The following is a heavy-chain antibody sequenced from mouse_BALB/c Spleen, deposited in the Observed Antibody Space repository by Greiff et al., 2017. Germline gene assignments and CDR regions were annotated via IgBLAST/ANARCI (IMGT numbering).Heavy chain of an antibody. J-gene: IGHJ4*01. D-gene: IGHD1-1*01. CDR3: TKILLRGVDC. Sequence: VQLQQPGAELVKPGASVKMSCKASGYTFTSYWMHWVKQRPGQGLEWIGVIDPSDSYTSYNQKFKGKATLTVDTSSSTAYMQLSSLTSEDSAVYYCTKILLRGVDCWGQRT. CDR1: GYTFTSYW. V-gene: IGHV1S127*01. CDR2: IDPSDSYT.